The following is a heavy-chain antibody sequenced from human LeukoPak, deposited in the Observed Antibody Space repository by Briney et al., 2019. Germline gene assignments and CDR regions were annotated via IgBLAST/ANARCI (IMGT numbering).Heavy chain of an antibody. CDR2: ISSSSSYI. CDR3: ARDYPGYYDDLGYFDY. V-gene: IGHV3-21*01. Sequence: GGSLRLSCAASGFTFSSYSMNWVRQAPGKGLEWVSSISSSSSYIYYADSVKGQFTISRDNAKNSLYLQMNSLRAEDTAVYYCARDYPGYYDDLGYFDYWGQGTLVTVSS. CDR1: GFTFSSYS. D-gene: IGHD3-22*01. J-gene: IGHJ4*02.